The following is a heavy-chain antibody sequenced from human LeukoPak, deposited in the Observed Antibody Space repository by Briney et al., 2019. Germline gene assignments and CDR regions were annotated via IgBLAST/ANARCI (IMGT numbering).Heavy chain of an antibody. CDR3: ARGVEPLAANTLAY. CDR2: LYSDGNT. Sequence: GGSLSLSFAASGFTFITNDMTWVRQAPGKGLEWVSVLYSDGNTKYADSVQGRFTISRDNSKNTLYLEMNSLSPDDTAVYYCARGVEPLAANTLAYWGQGTLVTVSS. D-gene: IGHD1-14*01. CDR1: GFTFITND. J-gene: IGHJ4*02. V-gene: IGHV3-53*01.